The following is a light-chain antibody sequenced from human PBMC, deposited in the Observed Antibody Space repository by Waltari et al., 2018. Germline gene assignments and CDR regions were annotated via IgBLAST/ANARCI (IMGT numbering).Light chain of an antibody. V-gene: IGLV3-19*01. CDR2: GKE. CDR1: SLRTSY. Sequence: SSELTQGPAVSVALGQTGKITCQGDSLRTSYASWYQLKPGQAPVLVLFGKEKRPSGIPDRFSGYSSGTTSSLTITGAQAEDEADYYCHSRNGRNNEVVFGGGTKLTVL. CDR3: HSRNGRNNEVV. J-gene: IGLJ3*02.